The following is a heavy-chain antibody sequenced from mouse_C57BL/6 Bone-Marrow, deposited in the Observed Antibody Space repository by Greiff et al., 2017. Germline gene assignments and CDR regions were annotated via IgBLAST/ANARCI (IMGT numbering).Heavy chain of an antibody. J-gene: IGHJ2*01. CDR2: IRNKANGYTT. CDR3: ARHYCGSFGY. Sequence: EVMLVESGGGLVQPGGSLSLSCAASGFTFPDYYMSWVRQPPGKALEWLGFIRNKANGYTTEYSASVKGRVTISRDNSQSILYLQMNALRAEDSATYYCARHYCGSFGYWGQGTTLTVSS. V-gene: IGHV7-3*01. CDR1: GFTFPDYY.